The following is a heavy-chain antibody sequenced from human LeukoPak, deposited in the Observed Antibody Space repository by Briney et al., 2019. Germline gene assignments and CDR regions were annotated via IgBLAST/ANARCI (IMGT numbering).Heavy chain of an antibody. CDR3: AAGYQLHRFDY. D-gene: IGHD2-2*01. CDR2: IYPGDSDT. CDR1: GYSFSTYW. V-gene: IGHV5-51*01. J-gene: IGHJ4*02. Sequence: GESLKISCKGSGYSFSTYWIGWVRQMPGKGLEWMGLIYPGDSDTRYSPSFQGQVTISADKSISTAYLQWSSLKASDTAMYYCAAGYQLHRFDYWGRGTLVTVSS.